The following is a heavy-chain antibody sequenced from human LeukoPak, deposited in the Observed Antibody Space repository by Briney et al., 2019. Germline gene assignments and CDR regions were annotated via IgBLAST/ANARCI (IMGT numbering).Heavy chain of an antibody. CDR1: GFTFSSYG. Sequence: PGGSLRLSCAASGFTFSSYGMHWVRQAPGKGLEWVTFIRADGSNKYYADSVKGRFTISRDNSKNTLYLQMNSLRTEDTAVYYCAKAAGVKTFGEVIVSTHRPSIDYWGQGTLVIVSS. CDR3: AKAAGVKTFGEVIVSTHRPSIDY. CDR2: IRADGSNK. J-gene: IGHJ4*02. V-gene: IGHV3-30*02. D-gene: IGHD3-16*02.